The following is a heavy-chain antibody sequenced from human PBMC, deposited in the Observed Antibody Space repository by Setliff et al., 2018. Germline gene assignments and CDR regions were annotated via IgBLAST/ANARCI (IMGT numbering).Heavy chain of an antibody. V-gene: IGHV1-69*02. Sequence: AASVKVSCKASGGPLNSYSFSWVLQAPGQGLEWMGRIIPVLDITRYSQKFQGRVTITADKSTGIIYMELTSLRSDDTAVYYCARHPPPPNYFDIGALDSWGQGTLVTVSS. CDR1: GGPLNSYS. J-gene: IGHJ4*02. CDR2: IIPVLDIT. CDR3: ARHPPPPNYFDIGALDS. D-gene: IGHD3-22*01.